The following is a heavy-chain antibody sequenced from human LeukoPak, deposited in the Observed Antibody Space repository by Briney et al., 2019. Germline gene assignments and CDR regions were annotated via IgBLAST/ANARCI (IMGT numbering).Heavy chain of an antibody. CDR3: AREVGSGYGYGMDV. CDR1: GGSIGTYY. V-gene: IGHV4-59*01. CDR2: VYYTGQT. Sequence: SETLSLTCTLSGGSIGTYYWSWIRQPPGKGLEWIGWVYYTGQTRYNPSLESRVTIWLETSKNQFSLSLASVIAADTALYYCAREVGSGYGYGMDVWGQGNTVTVSS. J-gene: IGHJ6*02. D-gene: IGHD5-12*01.